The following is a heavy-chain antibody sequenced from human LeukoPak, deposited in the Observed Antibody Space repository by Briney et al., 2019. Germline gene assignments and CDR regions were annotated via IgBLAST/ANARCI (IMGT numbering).Heavy chain of an antibody. CDR1: GFSLSGYW. V-gene: IGHV3-7*01. CDR2: IKDDGSRK. J-gene: IGHJ4*02. CDR3: ARECIDGYYESSGYDL. D-gene: IGHD3-22*01. Sequence: PGGSLRLSCAASGFSLSGYWMTWVRQAPGKGLEWVANIKDDGSRKHDVDSARGRFTISRDNAKNSLYLDMNSLRAEDTAVYYCARECIDGYYESSGYDLWGQGTLVTV.